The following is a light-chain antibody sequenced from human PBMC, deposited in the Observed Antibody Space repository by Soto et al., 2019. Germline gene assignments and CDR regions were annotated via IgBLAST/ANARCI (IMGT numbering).Light chain of an antibody. J-gene: IGLJ1*01. CDR3: GTWDSSLSAYA. CDR1: SSNIGNNY. V-gene: IGLV1-51*01. CDR2: DNN. Sequence: QSVLTQPPSVSAAPGQKVTISCSGSSSNIGNNYVSWYQQLPGTAPILLIYDNNKRPSGIPGRVSGSKSGTSATLGITGLQTGDEAVYYCGTWDSSLSAYAFGTGTKLTVL.